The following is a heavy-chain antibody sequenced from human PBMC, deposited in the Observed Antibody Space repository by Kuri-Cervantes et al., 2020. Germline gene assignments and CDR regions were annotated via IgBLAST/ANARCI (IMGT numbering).Heavy chain of an antibody. D-gene: IGHD4-17*01. CDR2: INAGNGNT. V-gene: IGHV1-3*01. Sequence: ASVKVSCKASGYTFTSYAMHWVRQAPGQRLEWMGWINAGNGNTKYSQKLQGRVTMTTDTSTSTAYMELRSLRSDDTAVYYCARVYGDYELGIWGQGTMVTVSS. J-gene: IGHJ3*02. CDR1: GYTFTSYA. CDR3: ARVYGDYELGI.